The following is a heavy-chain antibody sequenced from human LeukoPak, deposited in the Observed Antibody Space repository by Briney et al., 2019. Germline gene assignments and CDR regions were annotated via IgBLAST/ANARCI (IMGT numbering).Heavy chain of an antibody. J-gene: IGHJ6*03. D-gene: IGHD6-13*01. Sequence: PSETLSLTCAVYGGSFSGYYWSWIRQPPGKGLEWIGEINPSGSTNYNPSLKSRVTISVDTSKNQFSLKLSSVTAADTAVYYCARGVAAAGPDYYYYYMDVWGKGTTVTVSS. V-gene: IGHV4-34*01. CDR3: ARGVAAAGPDYYYYYMDV. CDR1: GGSFSGYY. CDR2: INPSGST.